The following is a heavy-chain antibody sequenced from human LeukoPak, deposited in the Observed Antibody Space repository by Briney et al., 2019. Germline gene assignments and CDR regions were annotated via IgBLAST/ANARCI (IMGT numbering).Heavy chain of an antibody. V-gene: IGHV3-23*01. D-gene: IGHD3-9*01. J-gene: IGHJ6*04. CDR2: ISGSGGST. CDR3: AEKIRYFDWSTAYYYYYGMDV. Sequence: GGSLRLSCAASGFTFSSYAMSWVRQAPGKGLEWVSAISGSGGSTYYADSVKGRFTISRDNSKNTLYLQMNSLRAEDTAVYYCAEKIRYFDWSTAYYYYYGMDVWGKGTTVTVSS. CDR1: GFTFSSYA.